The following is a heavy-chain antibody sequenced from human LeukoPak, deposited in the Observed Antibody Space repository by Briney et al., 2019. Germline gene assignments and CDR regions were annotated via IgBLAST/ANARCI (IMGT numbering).Heavy chain of an antibody. D-gene: IGHD3-16*01. CDR1: GGTFSSYA. Sequence: SVKVSCKASGGTFSSYAISWARQAPGQGLERIGGIIPFFGTANYAQKFQGRVTITADESTSTAYMELSSLRSEDTAVYYCARDGAAIPRGMTRDYYYYMDVWGKGTTVTVSS. J-gene: IGHJ6*03. V-gene: IGHV1-69*13. CDR3: ARDGAAIPRGMTRDYYYYMDV. CDR2: IIPFFGTA.